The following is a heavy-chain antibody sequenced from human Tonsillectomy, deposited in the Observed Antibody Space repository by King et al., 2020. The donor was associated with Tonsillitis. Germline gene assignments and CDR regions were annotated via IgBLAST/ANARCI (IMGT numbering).Heavy chain of an antibody. Sequence: VQLVESGGGVVQPGRSLRLSCAASGFTFSSYGMHWVRQAPGKGLEWVAVISYDGSNKYYADSVKGRFTITRDNPKNTLYLQMNSLRAEDTAVYYCAKEKTATTFGIGWPEAFDIWGQGTLVTVSS. D-gene: IGHD1-7*01. J-gene: IGHJ3*02. CDR3: AKEKTATTFGIGWPEAFDI. CDR1: GFTFSSYG. CDR2: ISYDGSNK. V-gene: IGHV3-30*18.